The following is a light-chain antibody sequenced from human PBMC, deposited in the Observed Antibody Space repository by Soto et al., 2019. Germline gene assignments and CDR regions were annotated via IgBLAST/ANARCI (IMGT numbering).Light chain of an antibody. CDR2: DAS. V-gene: IGKV1-5*01. CDR1: QSISTW. J-gene: IGKJ2*01. CDR3: QQYNSYPST. Sequence: DIQMTQSPSTVSASVGDGVTITCRASQSISTWLAWYQQKPGNAPKLLIYDASTLESGVPSGFSGSGSGTEVTLTISSLQPDDFATYYCQQYNSYPSTFGQGTKLEIK.